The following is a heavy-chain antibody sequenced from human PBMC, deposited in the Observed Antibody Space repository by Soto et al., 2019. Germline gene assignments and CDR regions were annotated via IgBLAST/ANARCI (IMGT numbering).Heavy chain of an antibody. CDR1: GDTFSSYS. Sequence: SVKVSCKASGDTFSSYSISWVREAPGQGLEWMGGIIPIFGTANYAQKFQGRVTITADESTSTAYMELSSLRSEDTAVYYCARDGSGYRSRASPMDVWGQGTTVTVSS. CDR2: IIPIFGTA. V-gene: IGHV1-69*13. D-gene: IGHD3-22*01. J-gene: IGHJ6*02. CDR3: ARDGSGYRSRASPMDV.